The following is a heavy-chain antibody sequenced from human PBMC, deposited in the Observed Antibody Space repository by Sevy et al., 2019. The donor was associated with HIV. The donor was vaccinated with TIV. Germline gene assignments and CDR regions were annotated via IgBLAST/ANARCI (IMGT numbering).Heavy chain of an antibody. CDR2: IKEDGSVK. CDR3: VRAIGAAGSY. J-gene: IGHJ4*02. V-gene: IGHV3-7*01. D-gene: IGHD6-13*01. Sequence: GGSLRLSFEASGFTFSSYWMSWVRQAPGKGLEWVANIKEDGSVKYYVESVKGRFTISRDNAKNSVYLQMNSLRAEDAALYYCVRAIGAAGSYWGLGTLVTVSS. CDR1: GFTFSSYW.